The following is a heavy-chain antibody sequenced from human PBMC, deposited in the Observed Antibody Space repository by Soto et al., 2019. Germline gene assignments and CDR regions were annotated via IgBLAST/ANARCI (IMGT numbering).Heavy chain of an antibody. D-gene: IGHD4-17*01. V-gene: IGHV3-7*01. J-gene: IGHJ3*02. CDR1: GFTFSSYW. CDR3: ARVKAFYGDYESYAFDI. CDR2: IKQDGSEK. Sequence: GGSLRLSCAASGFTFSSYWMSWVRQAPGKGLEWVANIKQDGSEKYYVDSVKGRFTISRDNAKNSLYLQMNSLRAEDTAVYYCARVKAFYGDYESYAFDIWGQGTMVTVSS.